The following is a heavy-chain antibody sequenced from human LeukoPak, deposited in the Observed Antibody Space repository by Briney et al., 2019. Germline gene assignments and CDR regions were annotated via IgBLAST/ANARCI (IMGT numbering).Heavy chain of an antibody. V-gene: IGHV4-38-2*02. CDR2: IYHSGST. Sequence: PSETLSLTCTVSGYSISSGYYGGWIRQPPGKGLEWIGSIYHSGSTYYNPSLKSRVTISVDTSKNQFSLKLSSVTAADTAVYYCARDWNYWGQGTLVTVSS. CDR1: GYSISSGYY. D-gene: IGHD3-3*01. J-gene: IGHJ4*02. CDR3: ARDWNY.